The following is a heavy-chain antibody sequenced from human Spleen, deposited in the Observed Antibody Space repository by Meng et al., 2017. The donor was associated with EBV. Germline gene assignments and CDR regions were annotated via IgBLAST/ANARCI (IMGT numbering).Heavy chain of an antibody. CDR3: AREGVVIAQDY. Sequence: QGELVEFGAEVKKPGASWKVSCNASGYTFSRYYLHRVRQAHGQGLEWMVITHPGGGSNTSAQKFLGRVLMTRDTSTSTVYMELSSLRYEETAVYYCAREGVVIAQDYWGQGTLVTVSS. J-gene: IGHJ4*02. CDR2: THPGGGSN. CDR1: GYTFSRYY. D-gene: IGHD2-21*01. V-gene: IGHV1-46*01.